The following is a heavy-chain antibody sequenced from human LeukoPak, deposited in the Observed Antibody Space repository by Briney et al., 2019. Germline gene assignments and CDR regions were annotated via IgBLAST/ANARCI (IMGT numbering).Heavy chain of an antibody. D-gene: IGHD3-3*01. CDR1: GFTFSSYG. CDR3: AKDRPITIFGVVVDY. CDR2: IRYDGSNK. Sequence: PGGSLRLSCAASGFTFSSYGMHWVRQAPGKGLEWVAFIRYDGSNKYYADSVKGRFTISRDNSKNTLYLQMNSLRAEDTAVYYCAKDRPITIFGVVVDYWGQGTLVTVSS. V-gene: IGHV3-30*02. J-gene: IGHJ4*02.